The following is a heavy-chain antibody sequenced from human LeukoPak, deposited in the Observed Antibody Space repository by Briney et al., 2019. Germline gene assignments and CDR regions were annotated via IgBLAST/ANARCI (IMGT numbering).Heavy chain of an antibody. CDR1: GGSITSGSYY. D-gene: IGHD6-25*01. CDR3: ARVRGTGWESIDP. V-gene: IGHV4-61*02. Sequence: SQTLSLTCTVSGGSITSGSYYWSWIRQPTGKGLEWIGRMYTSGSTNYNPSLKSRVTISIDTSKNQFSLRVSSVTAADTAVYYCARVRGTGWESIDPWGQGTLVTVSS. CDR2: MYTSGST. J-gene: IGHJ5*02.